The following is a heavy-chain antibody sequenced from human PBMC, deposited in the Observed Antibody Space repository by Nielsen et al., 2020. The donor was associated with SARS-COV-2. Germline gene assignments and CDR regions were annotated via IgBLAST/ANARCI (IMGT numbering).Heavy chain of an antibody. D-gene: IGHD6-13*01. CDR2: ISWNSGSI. J-gene: IGHJ3*02. CDR3: AKMTSSWDDAFDI. V-gene: IGHV3-9*01. Sequence: GGSLRLSCAASGFTFDDYAMHWVRQAPGKGLEWVSGISWNSGSIGYADSVKGRFTISRDNAKNSLYLQMISLRAEDTALYYCAKMTSSWDDAFDIWGQGTMVTVSS. CDR1: GFTFDDYA.